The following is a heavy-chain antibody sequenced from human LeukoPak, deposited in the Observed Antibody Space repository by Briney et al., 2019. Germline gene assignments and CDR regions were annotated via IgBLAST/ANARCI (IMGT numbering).Heavy chain of an antibody. CDR2: ISGSGGST. CDR3: AKGGYYYDSSGYLFDY. V-gene: IGHV3-23*01. D-gene: IGHD3-22*01. Sequence: GGSLRLSCTGSGFTVSSSYMSWVRQAPGKGLEWVSAISGSGGSTYYADSVKGRFTISRDNSKNTLYLQMNSLRAEDTAVYYCAKGGYYYDSSGYLFDYWGQGTLVTVSS. J-gene: IGHJ4*02. CDR1: GFTVSSSY.